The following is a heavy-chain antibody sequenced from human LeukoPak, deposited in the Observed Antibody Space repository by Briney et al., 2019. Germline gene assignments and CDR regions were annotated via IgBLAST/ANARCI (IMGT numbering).Heavy chain of an antibody. CDR3: AKKSGAAFYNWFDP. CDR2: IRYDGSNK. Sequence: GGSLRLSCAASGFTFSSFGMHWVRQAPGKGLEWVAYIRYDGSNKKYADSLEGRFTISRDNSKNALYLQIDSLRPEDTAVYYCAKKSGAAFYNWFDPWGQGTLVTVSS. D-gene: IGHD1-26*01. J-gene: IGHJ5*02. CDR1: GFTFSSFG. V-gene: IGHV3-30*02.